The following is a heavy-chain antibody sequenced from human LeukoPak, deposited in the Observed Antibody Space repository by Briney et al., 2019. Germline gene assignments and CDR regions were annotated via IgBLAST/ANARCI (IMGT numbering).Heavy chain of an antibody. J-gene: IGHJ4*02. Sequence: GGSLRLSCVASGLTVSRHYMTWVRQAPGKGLEWLLVISTGGSTNYADSVKGRFTISRDNSKNILYLQMNSLRAEDTAVYYCARDDYYDSSGLDYWGQGILVTVSS. D-gene: IGHD3-22*01. V-gene: IGHV3-53*01. CDR3: ARDDYYDSSGLDY. CDR2: ISTGGST. CDR1: GLTVSRHY.